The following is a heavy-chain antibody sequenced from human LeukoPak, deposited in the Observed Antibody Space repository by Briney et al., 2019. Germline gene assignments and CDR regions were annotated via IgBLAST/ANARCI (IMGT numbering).Heavy chain of an antibody. CDR1: GFTFSSYN. Sequence: PGGSLRLSCAASGFTFSSYNMNWVRQAPGKGLAWVSSISSNSSYIYYADSVKGRFTISRDNARNSLYLQMNSLRAEDTAVYYCARDILGSQTPFDYWGEGTLVTVSS. J-gene: IGHJ4*02. CDR3: ARDILGSQTPFDY. D-gene: IGHD1-26*01. CDR2: ISSNSSYI. V-gene: IGHV3-21*01.